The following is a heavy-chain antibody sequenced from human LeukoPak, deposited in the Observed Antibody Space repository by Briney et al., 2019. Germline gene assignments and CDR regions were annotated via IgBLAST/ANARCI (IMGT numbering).Heavy chain of an antibody. J-gene: IGHJ4*02. CDR1: GYTFSGYY. CDR3: AKDEEWLVPYFDY. D-gene: IGHD6-19*01. Sequence: ASVKVSCKASGYTFSGYYMHWVRQAPGQGLEWMGWINPNSGGTNFAQKFQGRVTMTRDTSISTAYMELSSLTSDDTAVYYCAKDEEWLVPYFDYWGQGTLVTVSS. CDR2: INPNSGGT. V-gene: IGHV1-2*02.